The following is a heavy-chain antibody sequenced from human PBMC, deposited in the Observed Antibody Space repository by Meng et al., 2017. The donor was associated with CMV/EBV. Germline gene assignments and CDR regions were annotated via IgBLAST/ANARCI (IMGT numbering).Heavy chain of an antibody. CDR3: TRSWIDSFTPDFDY. CDR1: GYSFIGHY. Sequence: QVQLVQSGSGVKEPGASVKVSCKASGYSFIGHYIHWVRQAPGQGLEWMGRINPNSAGTNYVEKFQGRVTMTRDTSNNIVYMELTRLTSDDTAVYYCTRSWIDSFTPDFDYWGQGTLVTVSS. D-gene: IGHD2-2*03. CDR2: INPNSAGT. V-gene: IGHV1-2*06. J-gene: IGHJ4*02.